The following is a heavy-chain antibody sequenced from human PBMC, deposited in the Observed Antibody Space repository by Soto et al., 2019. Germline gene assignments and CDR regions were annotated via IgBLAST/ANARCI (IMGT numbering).Heavy chain of an antibody. CDR1: GGSISSSNW. V-gene: IGHV4-4*02. J-gene: IGHJ4*02. CDR3: AKTRSVRGDLRYFDY. Sequence: QVQLQESGPGLVKPSGTLSLTCAVSGGSISSSNWWSWVRQPPGKGLEWIGEIYHSGSTNYNPSLKGRVTISVDKSKNQFSLKLSSVTAADTAVYYCAKTRSVRGDLRYFDYWGQGTLVTVSS. D-gene: IGHD3-10*01. CDR2: IYHSGST.